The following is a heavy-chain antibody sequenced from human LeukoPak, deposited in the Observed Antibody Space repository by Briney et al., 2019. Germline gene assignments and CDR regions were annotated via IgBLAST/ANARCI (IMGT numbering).Heavy chain of an antibody. D-gene: IGHD2-2*01. CDR2: ISGGGGST. J-gene: IGHJ5*02. CDR1: GFTFSSYV. CDR3: AKGGYCSSTSCYVGWFDP. Sequence: GGSLRLSCEASGFTFSSYVMNWVRQAPGKGLEWVSVISGGGGSTYYADSVKGRFTISRDNSKNTLFLRMNSLRAEDTAVYYCAKGGYCSSTSCYVGWFDPWGQGTLVTVSS. V-gene: IGHV3-23*01.